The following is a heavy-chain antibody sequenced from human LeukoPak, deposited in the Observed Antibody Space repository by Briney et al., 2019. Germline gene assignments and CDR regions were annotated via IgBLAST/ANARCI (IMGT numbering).Heavy chain of an antibody. J-gene: IGHJ4*02. CDR2: IKQDGSEK. V-gene: IGHV3-7*01. CDR3: ARDGGYGDYGSYYFDY. CDR1: GFTFSDYY. Sequence: PGGSLRLSCAASGFTFSDYYMSWVRQAPGKGLEWVANIKQDGSEKYYVDSVKGRFTISRDNAKNSLYLQMNSLRAEDTAVYYCARDGGYGDYGSYYFDYWGQGTLVTVSS. D-gene: IGHD4-17*01.